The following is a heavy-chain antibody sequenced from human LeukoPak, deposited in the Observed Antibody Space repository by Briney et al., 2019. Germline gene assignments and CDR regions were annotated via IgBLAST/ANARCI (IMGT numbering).Heavy chain of an antibody. CDR2: MNPNSGNT. Sequence: ASVKVSCKASGYTFTSYDINWVRQATGQGLEWMGWMNPNSGNTGYAQKFQGRVTMTRNTSISTAYMELSSLRSEDTAVYYCARGESRYNWLDPWGQGTLVTVSS. CDR1: GYTFTSYD. CDR3: ARGESRYNWLDP. V-gene: IGHV1-8*01. J-gene: IGHJ5*02.